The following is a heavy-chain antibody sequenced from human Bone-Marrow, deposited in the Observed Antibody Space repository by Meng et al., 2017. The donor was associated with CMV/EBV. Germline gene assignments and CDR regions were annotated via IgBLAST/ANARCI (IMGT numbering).Heavy chain of an antibody. V-gene: IGHV3-23*01. CDR1: TFSSYA. J-gene: IGHJ4*02. CDR2: ISGSGGST. Sequence: TFSSYAMSWVRQAPGKGLEWVSAISGSGGSTHYADSVKGRFTISRDNSKNTLYLQMNSLRAEDTAVYYCAKDRKGYDSSGYYSLFDYWGQGTLVTVSS. D-gene: IGHD3-22*01. CDR3: AKDRKGYDSSGYYSLFDY.